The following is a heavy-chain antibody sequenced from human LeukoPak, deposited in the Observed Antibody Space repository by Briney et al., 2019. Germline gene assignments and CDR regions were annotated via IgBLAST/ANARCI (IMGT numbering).Heavy chain of an antibody. CDR3: ARDAVGAVTSAEYFQH. J-gene: IGHJ1*01. V-gene: IGHV4-4*07. D-gene: IGHD6-25*01. Sequence: PPETLSLTCSVSGGSISSYYWSWIRQPAGKGLEWIGRIYTSGSTNYNPSLKSRVTMSVDTSKNQFSLKLSSVTAADTAVYYCARDAVGAVTSAEYFQHWGQGTLVTVSS. CDR1: GGSISSYY. CDR2: IYTSGST.